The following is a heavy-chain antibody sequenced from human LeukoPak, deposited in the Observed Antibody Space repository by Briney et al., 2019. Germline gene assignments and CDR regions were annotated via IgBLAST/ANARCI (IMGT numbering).Heavy chain of an antibody. CDR3: AIGGTDWFDP. CDR1: GFTVSSND. V-gene: IGHV3-53*01. J-gene: IGHJ5*02. CDR2: IYSGGST. D-gene: IGHD3-16*01. Sequence: GGSLRLSCAASGFTVSSNDMSWVRQAPGKGLECISVIYSGGSTDYADSVKGRFTISRDNSKNTLYLQMNSLRAEDTAVYYCAIGGTDWFDPWGQGTLVTVSS.